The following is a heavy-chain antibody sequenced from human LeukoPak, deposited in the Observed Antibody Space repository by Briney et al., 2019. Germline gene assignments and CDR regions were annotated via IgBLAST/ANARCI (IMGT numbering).Heavy chain of an antibody. D-gene: IGHD3-16*01. J-gene: IGHJ3*02. CDR2: ISLSTSGK. CDR1: GFTFSDHD. V-gene: IGHV3-23*01. CDR3: AKALTRWAFDM. Sequence: GGSLRLSCAASGFTFSDHDMSWVRQAPGKGLEWVSSISLSTSGKTYADSVKGRFTISTDKAKNTLYLQMDSLRAEDTAIYYCAKALTRWAFDMWGQGTMVTVSS.